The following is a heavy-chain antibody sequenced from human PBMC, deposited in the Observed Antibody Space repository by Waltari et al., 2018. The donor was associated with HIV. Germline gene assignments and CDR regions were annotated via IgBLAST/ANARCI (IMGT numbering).Heavy chain of an antibody. J-gene: IGHJ4*02. Sequence: EVQLLESGGGLVQPGGSLRLSCAASGFTFSSYAMTWVRQAPGKGLEWVSDISGSGGSTYYADSVKGRFTISRDNSKNTLYLQMNSLRAEDTAVFYCAKDTSLVGATTEYGYWGQGTLVTVSS. D-gene: IGHD1-26*01. CDR2: ISGSGGST. V-gene: IGHV3-23*01. CDR3: AKDTSLVGATTEYGY. CDR1: GFTFSSYA.